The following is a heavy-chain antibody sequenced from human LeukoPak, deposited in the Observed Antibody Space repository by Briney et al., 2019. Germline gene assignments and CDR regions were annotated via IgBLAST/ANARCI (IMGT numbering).Heavy chain of an antibody. CDR3: ARLAPGNYDILTGDPKVVFDY. V-gene: IGHV4-59*01. CDR2: VHSSGST. J-gene: IGHJ4*02. CDR1: GGSISSFF. Sequence: SETLSLTCTVSGGSISSFFWSWIRQPPRKGLEWIGYVHSSGSTKYNPSLKSRLIISVDMSKNQFSLKLRSVSVADTAVYYCARLAPGNYDILTGDPKVVFDYWGQGALATVSS. D-gene: IGHD3-9*01.